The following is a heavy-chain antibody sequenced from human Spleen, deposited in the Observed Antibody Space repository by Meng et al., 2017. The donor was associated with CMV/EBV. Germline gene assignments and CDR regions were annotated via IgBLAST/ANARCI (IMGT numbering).Heavy chain of an antibody. CDR3: ARVITKCSGGSCYVGARDDEIDWFDP. J-gene: IGHJ5*02. D-gene: IGHD2-15*01. V-gene: IGHV4-39*07. CDR2: IYYSGST. Sequence: RSRQPPGKGLEWIGSIYYSGSTYYNASLQSRVTISIDTTKNQFSLKMRSVTAADTAMYYCARVITKCSGGSCYVGARDDEIDWFDPWGQGTAVTVSS.